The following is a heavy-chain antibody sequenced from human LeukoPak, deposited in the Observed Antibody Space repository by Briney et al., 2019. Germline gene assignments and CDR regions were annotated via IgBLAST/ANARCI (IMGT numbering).Heavy chain of an antibody. CDR2: SSTSSSYI. D-gene: IGHD2-15*01. V-gene: IGHV3-21*01. Sequence: GGSLRLSCAASGCTFSTYSMNWVRQAPGKGLEWVSSSSTSSSYIYYADSVKGRFTVSRDNAKNPLYLQMNSLRVEDTAVYYCARDQEGPQGGANSFACWGQGTLVTVSS. CDR1: GCTFSTYS. CDR3: ARDQEGPQGGANSFAC. J-gene: IGHJ4*02.